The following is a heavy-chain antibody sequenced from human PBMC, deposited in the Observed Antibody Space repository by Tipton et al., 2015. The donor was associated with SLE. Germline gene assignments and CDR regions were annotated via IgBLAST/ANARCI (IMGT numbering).Heavy chain of an antibody. D-gene: IGHD5-24*01. J-gene: IGHJ4*02. CDR3: AKEGDGGFDY. Sequence: LSLTCAVYGGSFSGYYWSWIRQPPGKGLEWVSAISGSGGSTYYADSVKGRFTISRDNSKNTLYLQMNSLRAEDTAVYYCAKEGDGGFDYWGQGTLVTVSS. CDR2: ISGSGGST. V-gene: IGHV3-23*01. CDR1: GGSFSGYY.